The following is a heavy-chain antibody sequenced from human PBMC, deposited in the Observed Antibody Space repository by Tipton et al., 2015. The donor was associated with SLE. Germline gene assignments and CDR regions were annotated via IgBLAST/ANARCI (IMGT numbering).Heavy chain of an antibody. CDR2: ISGSGGST. CDR1: GFTFSSYA. CDR3: AKDSVYYYDSSGYFNWFDP. Sequence: SLRLSCAASGFTFSSYAMSWVRQAPGKGLEWVSAISGSGGSTYYADSVKGRFTISRDNSKNTLYLQMNSLRAEDTAVYYCAKDSVYYYDSSGYFNWFDPWGQGTLVTVSS. V-gene: IGHV3-23*01. D-gene: IGHD3-22*01. J-gene: IGHJ5*02.